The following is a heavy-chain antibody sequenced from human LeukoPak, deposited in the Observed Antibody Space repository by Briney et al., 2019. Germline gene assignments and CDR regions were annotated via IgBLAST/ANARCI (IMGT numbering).Heavy chain of an antibody. D-gene: IGHD1-26*01. CDR2: FDPEDGET. Sequence: GASVKVSCKVSGYTLTELSMHWVRQAPGKGLERMGGFDPEDGETIYAQKFQGRVTMTEDTSTDTAYMELSSLRSEDTAVYYCATVWRSGSYYVGESRYYFDYWGQGTLVTVSS. J-gene: IGHJ4*02. CDR1: GYTLTELS. V-gene: IGHV1-24*01. CDR3: ATVWRSGSYYVGESRYYFDY.